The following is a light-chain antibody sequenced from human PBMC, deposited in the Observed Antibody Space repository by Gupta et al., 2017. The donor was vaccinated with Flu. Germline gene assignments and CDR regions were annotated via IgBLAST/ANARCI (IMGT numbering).Light chain of an antibody. V-gene: IGLV1-44*01. CDR2: SDN. J-gene: IGLJ2*01. Sequence: QSVLTQPPSASGTPGQRVTISCSGSSSNIGSNALNWYQQLPGTAPKLLIYSDNQRPSGVSDRFSGSKSDTSASLAISGLQAEDEADYFCSTWDDSRNGVLFGGGTKLTVL. CDR1: SSNIGSNA. CDR3: STWDDSRNGVL.